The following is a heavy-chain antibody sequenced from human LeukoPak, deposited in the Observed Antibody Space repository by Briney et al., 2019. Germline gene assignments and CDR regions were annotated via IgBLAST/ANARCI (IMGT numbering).Heavy chain of an antibody. CDR3: TTCLEFQVVASDY. D-gene: IGHD3-22*01. Sequence: PGGSLRLSCTASGFTFSDYAMNWFRQAPGKGLEWVGFIRSKAYGGTIEYAASVKGRFTISRDDSKSIAYLQMNSLKTEDTAVYYCTTCLEFQVVASDYWGQGTLVTVSS. V-gene: IGHV3-49*03. CDR2: IRSKAYGGTI. J-gene: IGHJ4*02. CDR1: GFTFSDYA.